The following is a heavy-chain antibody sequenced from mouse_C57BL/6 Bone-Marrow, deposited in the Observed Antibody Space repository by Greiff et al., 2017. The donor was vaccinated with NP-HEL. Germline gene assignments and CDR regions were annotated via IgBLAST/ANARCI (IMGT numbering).Heavy chain of an antibody. CDR3: ASHAWFAY. V-gene: IGHV5-4*01. CDR1: GFTFSSYA. CDR2: ISDGGSYT. J-gene: IGHJ3*01. Sequence: EVQLVESGGGLVKPGGSLKLSCAASGFTFSSYAMSWVRQTPEKRLEWVATISDGGSYTNYPDNVKGRFTISIDNAKTTLYLHMSLFKSEDTAMYYCASHAWFAYWGQGTLVTVSA.